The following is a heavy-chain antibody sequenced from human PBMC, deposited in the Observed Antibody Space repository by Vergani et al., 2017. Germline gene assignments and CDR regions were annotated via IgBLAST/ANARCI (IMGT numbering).Heavy chain of an antibody. CDR1: GGSISSYY. CDR2: IYYSGST. D-gene: IGHD6-13*01. Sequence: QVQLQESGPGLVKPSETLSLTCTVSGGSISSYYWSWIRQPPGKGLEWIGYIYYSGSTNYNPSLKSRVTISVDTSKNQFSLKLSSVTAADTALYYCAKDIAPTAYTFDYWGQGTLVTVSS. V-gene: IGHV4-59*01. CDR3: AKDIAPTAYTFDY. J-gene: IGHJ4*02.